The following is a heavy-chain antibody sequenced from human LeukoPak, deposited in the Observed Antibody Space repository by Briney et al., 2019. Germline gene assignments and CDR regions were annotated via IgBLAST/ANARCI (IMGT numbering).Heavy chain of an antibody. V-gene: IGHV4-30-4*07. CDR3: ARDPYYFGGYFDY. J-gene: IGHJ4*02. D-gene: IGHD3-16*01. CDR2: IYNSGST. Sequence: SETLSLTCAVSGGSISSGGYSWNWIRQPPGKGLEWIGYIYNSGSTSYNPSLKSRVTISVDTSKNQFSLKLSSVTAADTAVYYCARDPYYFGGYFDYWGQGTLVTVSS. CDR1: GGSISSGGYS.